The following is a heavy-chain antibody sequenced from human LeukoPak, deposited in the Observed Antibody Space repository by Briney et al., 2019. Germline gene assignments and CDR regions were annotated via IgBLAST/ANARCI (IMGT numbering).Heavy chain of an antibody. CDR2: IYYSGST. Sequence: NSSETLSLTCTVSGGSISSSTYYWGWIRQPPGKGLEWIGCIYYSGSTYYNPSLKSRVTISVDTSKNQFSLKLSSVTAADTAVYYCARHTVIVGATGRTGYFDYWGQGTLVTVSS. CDR3: ARHTVIVGATGRTGYFDY. D-gene: IGHD1-26*01. J-gene: IGHJ4*02. V-gene: IGHV4-39*01. CDR1: GGSISSSTYY.